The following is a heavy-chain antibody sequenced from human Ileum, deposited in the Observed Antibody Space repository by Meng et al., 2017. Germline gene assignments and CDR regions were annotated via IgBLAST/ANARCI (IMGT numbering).Heavy chain of an antibody. CDR3: ARHLGYCSGGSCHQ. Sequence: EVQLVESGGGLVKPGGCPRRSGAASGFPFSSHSMNWIRQAPGKSLEWVSFISSGSDYVYYGDSVRGRFTVSRDNAKNALYLQMDSLRVEDTALYFCARHLGYCSGGSCHQWGQGTLVTVSS. CDR1: GFPFSSHS. D-gene: IGHD2-15*01. V-gene: IGHV3-21*04. CDR2: ISSGSDYV. J-gene: IGHJ4*02.